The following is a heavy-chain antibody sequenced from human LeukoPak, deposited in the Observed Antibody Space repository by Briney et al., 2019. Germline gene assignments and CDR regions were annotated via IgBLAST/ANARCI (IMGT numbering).Heavy chain of an antibody. D-gene: IGHD3-3*01. Sequence: GGSLRLSCAASGVTFSSYEMNWVRQAPGKGLEWVSYISSSGSTIYYADSVKGRFTISRDNAKNSLYLQMNSLRAEDTAVYYCARDPTIFGVVMDVWGKGTTVTVSS. CDR3: ARDPTIFGVVMDV. J-gene: IGHJ6*04. V-gene: IGHV3-48*03. CDR1: GVTFSSYE. CDR2: ISSSGSTI.